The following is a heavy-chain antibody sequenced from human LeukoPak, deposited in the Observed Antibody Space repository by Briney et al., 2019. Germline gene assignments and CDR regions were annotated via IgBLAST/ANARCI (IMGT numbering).Heavy chain of an antibody. CDR2: IIPIFGTA. D-gene: IGHD2-15*01. CDR1: GGTFSSYA. V-gene: IGHV1-69*05. J-gene: IGHJ4*02. Sequence: ASVKVSCKASGGTFSSYAISWVRQAPGQGLEWMGRIIPIFGTANYAQKFQGRVTITTDESTSTAYMELSSLRSEDTAVYYCACGIVVVVAATPSYYFVYWGQGTLVTVSS. CDR3: ACGIVVVVAATPSYYFVY.